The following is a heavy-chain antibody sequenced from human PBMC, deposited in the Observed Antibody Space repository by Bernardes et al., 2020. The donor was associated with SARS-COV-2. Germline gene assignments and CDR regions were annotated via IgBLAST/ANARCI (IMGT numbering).Heavy chain of an antibody. J-gene: IGHJ4*02. CDR3: ARESDWNYVLDY. CDR2: ITSSSSYR. D-gene: IGHD1-7*01. CDR1: EFTFSSYA. V-gene: IGHV3-21*01. Sequence: GGSLRLSCAASEFTFSSYAISWVRQAPGKGLEWDSSITSSSSYRYYEDSVKGRFTISRANAKTSLYLQMNSLRAEDTAVYFCARESDWNYVLDYWGQGTLVTVSS.